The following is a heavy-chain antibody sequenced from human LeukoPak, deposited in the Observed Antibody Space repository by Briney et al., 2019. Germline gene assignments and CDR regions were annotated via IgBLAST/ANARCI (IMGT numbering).Heavy chain of an antibody. CDR1: GGSISSGDYY. J-gene: IGHJ3*02. CDR3: ARALFFSSGYPPDAFDI. Sequence: SQTLSLTCTVSGGSISSGDYYWSWIRQPPGKGLEWIGYIYHSGSTYYNPSLKSRVTISVDTSKNQFSLKLSSVTAADTAVYYCARALFFSSGYPPDAFDIWGQGTMVTVSS. CDR2: IYHSGST. D-gene: IGHD3-22*01. V-gene: IGHV4-30-4*01.